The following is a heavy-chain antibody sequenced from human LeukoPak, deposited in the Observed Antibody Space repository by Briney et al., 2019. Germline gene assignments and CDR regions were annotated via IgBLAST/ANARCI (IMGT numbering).Heavy chain of an antibody. J-gene: IGHJ4*02. CDR3: ARDPVSTALQINSDY. Sequence: GGSLRLSCAAFGFTFSSYAMHWVRQAPGKGLEWVAVISNDGSNKYFADSVKGRFTISRDNSKNTLDLQMNSLRAEDTAVYYCARDPVSTALQINSDYWGQGTLVTVSS. CDR2: ISNDGSNK. CDR1: GFTFSSYA. V-gene: IGHV3-30-3*01. D-gene: IGHD5-18*01.